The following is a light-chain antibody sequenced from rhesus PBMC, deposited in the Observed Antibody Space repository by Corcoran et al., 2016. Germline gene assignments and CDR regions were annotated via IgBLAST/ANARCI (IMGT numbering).Light chain of an antibody. J-gene: IGLJ1*01. CDR3: QVWDISSEHYI. V-gene: IGLV3-44*01. CDR1: SFGSET. CDR2: SDI. Sequence: SYDLTQAPSVSVSPGQTAGITCGGDSFGSETVHWYQQKAPQAPVLVIYSDIERPSGIPERFSGSNSGNTATRTISGVEAGDEADYYCQVWDISSEHYIFGAGTRLTVL.